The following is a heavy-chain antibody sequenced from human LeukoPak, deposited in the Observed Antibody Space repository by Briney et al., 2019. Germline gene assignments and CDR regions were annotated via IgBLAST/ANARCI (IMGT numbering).Heavy chain of an antibody. CDR1: GYTFTSYG. Sequence: ASVNVSCTASGYTFTSYGISWGRQAPGQGHEWMGWISAYNGNTNYAQKPQGRVTMTTDTSTSTAYMQLRSLTSADTAVHYCARDSNGGIQLRFSHYYYMDDWGKGTTLTVSS. CDR3: ARDSNGGIQLRFSHYYYMDD. CDR2: ISAYNGNT. V-gene: IGHV1-18*01. J-gene: IGHJ6*03. D-gene: IGHD5-18*01.